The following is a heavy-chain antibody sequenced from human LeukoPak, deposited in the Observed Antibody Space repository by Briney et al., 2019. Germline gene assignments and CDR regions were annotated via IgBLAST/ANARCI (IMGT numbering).Heavy chain of an antibody. CDR2: IYPGDSDT. V-gene: IGHV5-51*01. Sequence: GGALEISCQASGYRFNGYWIGWVRPVPGKGLEWMGIIYPGDSDTAYSPSFQGQVTISADKSISTAYLQWSSLKASDTGIYYCARRLRFAEGAYFDYWGQGTLVTVSS. J-gene: IGHJ4*02. CDR3: ARRLRFAEGAYFDY. D-gene: IGHD3-16*01. CDR1: GYRFNGYW.